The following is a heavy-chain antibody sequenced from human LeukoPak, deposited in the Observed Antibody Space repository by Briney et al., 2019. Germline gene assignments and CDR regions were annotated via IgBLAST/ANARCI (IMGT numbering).Heavy chain of an antibody. D-gene: IGHD6-6*01. J-gene: IGHJ4*02. Sequence: GGSLRLSCAASGFTFSSYAMSWVRQAPGKGLEGVSAISGSGGSTYYADSVKGRFTISSDNSKNTLYLQMNSLRAEDTAVYYCAKDLIAGRYYFDYWGQGTLVTVSS. CDR3: AKDLIAGRYYFDY. CDR2: ISGSGGST. V-gene: IGHV3-23*01. CDR1: GFTFSSYA.